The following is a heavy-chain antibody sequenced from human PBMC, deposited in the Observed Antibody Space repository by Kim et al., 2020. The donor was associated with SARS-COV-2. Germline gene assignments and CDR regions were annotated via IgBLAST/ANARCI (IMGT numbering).Heavy chain of an antibody. CDR1: GYSISSGYY. CDR3: ASRIAAVDY. V-gene: IGHV4-38-2*02. J-gene: IGHJ4*02. CDR2: IYHSGST. Sequence: SETLSLTCTVSGYSISSGYYWGWIRQPPGKGLEWIGSIYHSGSTYYNPSLKSRVTISVDTSKNQFSLKLSSVTAADTAVYYCASRIAAVDYWGQGTLVTV. D-gene: IGHD6-13*01.